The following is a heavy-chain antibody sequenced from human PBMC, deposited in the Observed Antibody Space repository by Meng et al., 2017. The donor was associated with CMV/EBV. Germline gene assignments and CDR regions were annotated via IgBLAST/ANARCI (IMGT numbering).Heavy chain of an antibody. D-gene: IGHD3-3*01. CDR1: GYTFTSYG. Sequence: ASVKVSCKASGYTFTSYGISWVRQAPGQGLEWMGWISAYNGNTNYAQKLQGRVTMTTDISTSTAYMELRSLRSDDTAVYYCARGPAFSYDFWSGYYPGDYYYGMDVWGQGTTVTVSS. V-gene: IGHV1-18*01. CDR3: ARGPAFSYDFWSGYYPGDYYYGMDV. CDR2: ISAYNGNT. J-gene: IGHJ6*02.